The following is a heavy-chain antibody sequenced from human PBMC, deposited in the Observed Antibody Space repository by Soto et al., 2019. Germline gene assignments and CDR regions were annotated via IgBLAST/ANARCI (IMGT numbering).Heavy chain of an antibody. D-gene: IGHD6-6*01. CDR2: INPNSGGT. J-gene: IGHJ4*02. CDR3: ARCIAAETGFDY. CDR1: GYTFTGYY. Sequence: QVQLVQSGAEVKKPGASVKVSCKASGYTFTGYYMHWVRQAPGQGLEWMGWINPNSGGTNYAQTFEGWVTMTRDTSISTAYMELSRLRSDDTAVYYCARCIAAETGFDYWCQGTLVTVSS. V-gene: IGHV1-2*04.